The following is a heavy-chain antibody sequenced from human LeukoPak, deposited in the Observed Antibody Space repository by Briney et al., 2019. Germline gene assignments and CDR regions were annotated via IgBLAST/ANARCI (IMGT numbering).Heavy chain of an antibody. V-gene: IGHV3-23*01. D-gene: IGHD2/OR15-2a*01. CDR1: GITFSSYG. CDR3: ARDLSPYYYYYMDV. Sequence: GGSLRLSCAASGITFSSYGMSWVRQAPGKGLEWVSSISSTGGTTYYADSVKGRFTISRDNSKNTLYLQMNSLRAEDTAVYYCARDLSPYYYYYMDVWGKGTTVTVSS. J-gene: IGHJ6*03. CDR2: ISSTGGTT.